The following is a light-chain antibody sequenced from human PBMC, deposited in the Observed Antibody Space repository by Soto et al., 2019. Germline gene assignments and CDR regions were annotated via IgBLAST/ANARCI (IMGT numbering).Light chain of an antibody. J-gene: IGLJ2*01. Sequence: QPVLTQSSSASASLGSSVKLTCTLRSVHSSYIIAWHYQQPGKAPRYLMKLEGSGSYNKGSGVPDRFSGSSSGADRYLTISNLQFEDEANYYCETWDSNTRVFGGGTKLIVL. CDR1: SVHSSYI. CDR2: LEGSGSY. V-gene: IGLV4-60*02. CDR3: ETWDSNTRV.